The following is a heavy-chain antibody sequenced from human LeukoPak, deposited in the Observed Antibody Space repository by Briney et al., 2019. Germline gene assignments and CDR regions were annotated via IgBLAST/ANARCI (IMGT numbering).Heavy chain of an antibody. Sequence: GGTLRLSCAASGFTFSSYSMNWVRQAPGKGPEWVSSISSSSSYIYYADSVKGRFTISRDNAKNSLYLQMNSLRAEDTAVYYCAELGITMIGGVWGKGTTVTISS. V-gene: IGHV3-21*01. CDR1: GFTFSSYS. D-gene: IGHD3-10*02. CDR3: AELGITMIGGV. CDR2: ISSSSSYI. J-gene: IGHJ6*04.